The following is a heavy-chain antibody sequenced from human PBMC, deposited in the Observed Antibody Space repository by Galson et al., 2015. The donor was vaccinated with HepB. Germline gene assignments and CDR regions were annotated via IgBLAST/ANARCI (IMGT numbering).Heavy chain of an antibody. CDR1: GGTFSSYT. CDR2: IIPILGIA. J-gene: IGHJ4*02. Sequence: SVKVSCKASGGTFSSYTISWVRQAPGQGLEWMGRIIPILGIANYAQKFQGRVTITADKSTSTAYMELSSLRSEDTAVYYCARSRPGASNSRPDYWGQGTLVPVSS. CDR3: ARSRPGASNSRPDY. D-gene: IGHD6-13*01. V-gene: IGHV1-69*02.